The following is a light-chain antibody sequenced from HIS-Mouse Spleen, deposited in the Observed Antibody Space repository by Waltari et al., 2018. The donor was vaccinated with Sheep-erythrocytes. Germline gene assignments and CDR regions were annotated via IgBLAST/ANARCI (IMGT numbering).Light chain of an antibody. CDR2: DDS. J-gene: IGLJ2*01. V-gene: IGLV3-21*02. CDR1: NIGSKS. Sequence: SYVLTQPPSVSVAPGQTARITCGGNNIGSKSVHWYQQKPGQAPVLVVYDDSKRPSGIPERFSGSNSGNTATLTISGTQAMDEADYYCQAWDSSTAVFGGGTKLTVL. CDR3: QAWDSSTAV.